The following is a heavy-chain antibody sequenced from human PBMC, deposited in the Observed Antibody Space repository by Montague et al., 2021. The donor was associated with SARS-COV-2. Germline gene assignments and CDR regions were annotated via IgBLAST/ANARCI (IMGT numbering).Heavy chain of an antibody. CDR1: GFSLSTSGVG. Sequence: PALVKPTQTLTLTCTFSGFSLSTSGVGVGWIRQPPGKALEWLALIYWDDDKRYSPSLKSRLTITKDTSRNQVVLTMTNMDPVDTATYYCARTYYDILPNLYYFDYWGQGTLVTVSS. J-gene: IGHJ4*02. V-gene: IGHV2-5*02. CDR3: ARTYYDILPNLYYFDY. CDR2: IYWDDDK. D-gene: IGHD3-9*01.